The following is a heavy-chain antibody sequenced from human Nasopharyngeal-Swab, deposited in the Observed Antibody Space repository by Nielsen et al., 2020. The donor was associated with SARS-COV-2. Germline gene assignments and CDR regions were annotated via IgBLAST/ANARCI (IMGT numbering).Heavy chain of an antibody. D-gene: IGHD1-26*01. J-gene: IGHJ4*02. CDR3: ARPSGSYPFDY. Sequence: GESLKISCAASGFTFSSYDMHWVRQATGKGLEWVSAIGTAGDTYYPDSVKGRFTISRDNSKNTLYLQMNSLRAEDTAVYYCARPSGSYPFDYWGQGTLVTVSS. CDR1: GFTFSSYD. CDR2: IGTAGDT. V-gene: IGHV3-13*04.